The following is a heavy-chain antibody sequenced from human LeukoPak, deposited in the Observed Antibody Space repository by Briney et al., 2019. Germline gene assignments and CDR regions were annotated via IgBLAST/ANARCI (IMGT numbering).Heavy chain of an antibody. J-gene: IGHJ4*02. CDR1: GGSISSYY. V-gene: IGHV4-4*07. D-gene: IGHD3-10*01. CDR3: ARTSARGAQFGY. Sequence: SETLSLTCSVSGGSISSYYWSWIRQPAGKGLEWIGRIYSSGSTNYNPSLKTRVTMSLDTSKNRFSLNLTTVTAADTAVYYCARTSARGAQFGYWGQGTLVTVSS. CDR2: IYSSGST.